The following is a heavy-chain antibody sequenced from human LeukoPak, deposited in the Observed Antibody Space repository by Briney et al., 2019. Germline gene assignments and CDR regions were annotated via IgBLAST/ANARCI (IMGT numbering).Heavy chain of an antibody. CDR1: GGSISSYY. D-gene: IGHD6-19*01. J-gene: IGHJ3*02. V-gene: IGHV4-59*01. CDR2: IYYSGST. Sequence: SETLSLTCTVSGGSISSYYWSWIRQPPGKGLEWIGYIYYSGSTNYNPSLKSRATISVDTSKNQFSLKLSSVTAADTAVYYCARVRSSGWYAFDIWGQGTMVTVSS. CDR3: ARVRSSGWYAFDI.